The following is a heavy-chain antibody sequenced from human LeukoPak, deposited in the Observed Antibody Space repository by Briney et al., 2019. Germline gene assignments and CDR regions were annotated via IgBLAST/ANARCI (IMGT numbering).Heavy chain of an antibody. CDR1: GGSFSGYH. J-gene: IGHJ5*02. CDR2: INHSGST. Sequence: SETLSLTCAAYGGSFSGYHWSWIRQPPGKGLERIGEINHSGSTNYNASLKRRVTISVDPSKNQFSLKLSSVTAADTAVYYCAGGRSANTPMEAWGQGTLVTVSS. D-gene: IGHD5-18*01. V-gene: IGHV4-34*01. CDR3: AGGRSANTPMEA.